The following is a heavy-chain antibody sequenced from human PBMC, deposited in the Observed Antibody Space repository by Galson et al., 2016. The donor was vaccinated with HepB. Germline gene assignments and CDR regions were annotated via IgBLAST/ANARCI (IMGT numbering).Heavy chain of an antibody. CDR2: ITWNSGFI. CDR1: GFTFDDYA. J-gene: IGHJ6*02. V-gene: IGHV3-9*01. Sequence: SLRLSCAASGFTFDDYAMHWVRQAPGKGLEWVSGITWNSGFIAYADSVMGRFTISRDNAKNSLYLQMKSLRNEDTALYYCVKDNSVTIFGESRGMDVWGQGTMVTVSS. D-gene: IGHD3-3*01. CDR3: VKDNSVTIFGESRGMDV.